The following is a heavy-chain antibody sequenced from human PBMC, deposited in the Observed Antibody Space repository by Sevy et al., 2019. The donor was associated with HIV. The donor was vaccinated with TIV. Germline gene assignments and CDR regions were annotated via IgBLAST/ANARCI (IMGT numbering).Heavy chain of an antibody. Sequence: SETLSLTCTVSGGSISSYYWSWIRQPPGKGLEWIGYIYYSGSTNYNPPLKSRVTLSVDTSKNQFSLKLSSVTAADTAVYYCARDRRGYSYGFAFYYLRQGTLVTVSS. J-gene: IGHJ4*02. D-gene: IGHD5-18*01. CDR1: GGSISSYY. V-gene: IGHV4-59*13. CDR3: ARDRRGYSYGFAFYY. CDR2: IYYSGST.